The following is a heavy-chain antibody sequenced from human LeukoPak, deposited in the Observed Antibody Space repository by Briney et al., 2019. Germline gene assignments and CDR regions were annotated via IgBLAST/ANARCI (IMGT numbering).Heavy chain of an antibody. Sequence: GGSLRLSCAASGFTVSSNYMSWVRQAPGKGLEWVSVIYSGGKTYYADSVKGRFTISRDNSKNTLYLQMNSLRAEDTAVYYCAKGGYGGYDYFDYWGQGTLVTVSS. D-gene: IGHD5-12*01. CDR1: GFTVSSNY. J-gene: IGHJ4*02. CDR3: AKGGYGGYDYFDY. V-gene: IGHV3-53*01. CDR2: IYSGGKT.